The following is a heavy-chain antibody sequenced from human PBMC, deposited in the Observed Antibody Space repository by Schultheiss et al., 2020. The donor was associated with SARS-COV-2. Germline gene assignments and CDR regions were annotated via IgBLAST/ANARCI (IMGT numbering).Heavy chain of an antibody. J-gene: IGHJ6*02. Sequence: GESLKISCKGSGYSFTSYWIGWVRQMPGKGLEWMGIIYPGDSDTRYSPSFQGQVTISADKSISTAYLQWSSLKASDTAMYYCASTTVRGQYYDFWSGTDSIDIWGQGTTVTVSS. V-gene: IGHV5-51*01. CDR3: ASTTVRGQYYDFWSGTDSIDI. D-gene: IGHD3-3*01. CDR1: GYSFTSYW. CDR2: IYPGDSDT.